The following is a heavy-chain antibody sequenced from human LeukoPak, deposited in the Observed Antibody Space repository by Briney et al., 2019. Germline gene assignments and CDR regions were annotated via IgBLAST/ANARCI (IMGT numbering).Heavy chain of an antibody. CDR1: GFTFTSNW. Sequence: GGSLRLSCEASGFTFTSNWMSWVRQAPGKGLEWVANIKQDGNEKYYVDSVKGRFTISRDNAKNSLYLQMNSLRAEDTALYYCARASLYDNSAYYLDYWGQGTLVTVSS. V-gene: IGHV3-7*03. CDR2: IKQDGNEK. D-gene: IGHD3-22*01. CDR3: ARASLYDNSAYYLDY. J-gene: IGHJ4*02.